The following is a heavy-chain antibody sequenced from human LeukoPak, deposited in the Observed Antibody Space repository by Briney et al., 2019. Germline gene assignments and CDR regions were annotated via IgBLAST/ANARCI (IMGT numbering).Heavy chain of an antibody. CDR2: IIPIFGTA. V-gene: IGHV1-69*13. CDR3: ARAPYSYGPWDYYYYYMDV. J-gene: IGHJ6*03. Sequence: ASVKVSCKASGGTFSSYAISWVRQAPGQGLEWMGGIIPIFGTANYAQKFQGRVTITADESTSTAYMELSSLRSEDTAVYYCARAPYSYGPWDYYYYYMDVWGKGTTVTVSS. D-gene: IGHD5-18*01. CDR1: GGTFSSYA.